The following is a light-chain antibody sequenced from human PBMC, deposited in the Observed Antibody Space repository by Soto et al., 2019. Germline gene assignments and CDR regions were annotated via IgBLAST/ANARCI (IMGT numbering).Light chain of an antibody. Sequence: DIQMTQSPSSLSASVGDRVTITCRASQSISSYLNWYQQKPGKAPKLLIYAASSLQSGVPSRFXGXXXXTXXXLTISSLQPEDFATYYCQQSYSTPQTFGQGTKVEIK. CDR3: QQSYSTPQT. V-gene: IGKV1-39*01. CDR2: AAS. CDR1: QSISSY. J-gene: IGKJ1*01.